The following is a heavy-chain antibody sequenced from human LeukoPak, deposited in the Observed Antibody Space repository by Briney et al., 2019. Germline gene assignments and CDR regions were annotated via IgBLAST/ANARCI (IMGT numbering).Heavy chain of an antibody. Sequence: GGSLRLSCAASGFTFSSYSMNWVRRAPGKGLEWVSSISSSSSYIYYADSVKGRFTISRDNAKNSLYLQMNSLGAEDTAVYYCARDGLSVAAAGIYYFDYWGQGTLVTVSS. CDR3: ARDGLSVAAAGIYYFDY. CDR1: GFTFSSYS. D-gene: IGHD6-13*01. CDR2: ISSSSSYI. V-gene: IGHV3-21*01. J-gene: IGHJ4*02.